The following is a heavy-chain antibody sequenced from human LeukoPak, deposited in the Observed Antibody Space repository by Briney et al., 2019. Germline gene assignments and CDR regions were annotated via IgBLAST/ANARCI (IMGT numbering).Heavy chain of an antibody. J-gene: IGHJ4*02. CDR3: AREDGYYYGSGSLDYFDY. V-gene: IGHV3-21*01. CDR1: GFTFSSYS. Sequence: PGGSLRLSCAASGFTFSSYSMNWVRQAPGKGLEWVSSISSSSSYIYYADSVKGRFTISRDNAKNSLYLQMNSLRAEDTAVYYCAREDGYYYGSGSLDYFDYWGQGTLVTVSS. D-gene: IGHD3-10*01. CDR2: ISSSSSYI.